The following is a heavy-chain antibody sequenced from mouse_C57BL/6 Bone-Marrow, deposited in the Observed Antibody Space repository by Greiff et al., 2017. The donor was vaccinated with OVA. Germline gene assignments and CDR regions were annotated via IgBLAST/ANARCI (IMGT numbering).Heavy chain of an antibody. CDR2: IDPHSGGT. D-gene: IGHD1-2*01. CDR3: ARWGLLRHFDY. Sequence: QVQLQQPGAELVKPGASVKLSCKASGYTFTSYWMHWVKQRPGRGLEWIGRIDPHSGGTKYNEKFKSKATLTVDKPSSTAYMQLSSLTSEDSAVYYCARWGLLRHFDYWGQGTTLTVSS. CDR1: GYTFTSYW. J-gene: IGHJ2*01. V-gene: IGHV1-72*01.